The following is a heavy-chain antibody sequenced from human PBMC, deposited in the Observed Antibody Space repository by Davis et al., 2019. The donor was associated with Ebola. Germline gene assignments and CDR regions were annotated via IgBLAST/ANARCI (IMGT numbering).Heavy chain of an antibody. CDR2: ISSSGCTT. V-gene: IGHV3-11*01. CDR1: GFTFSDYY. Sequence: GESLKISCAASGFTFSDYYMSWIRQAPGKGLEWVSYISSSGCTTSYADSVRGRFTISRDNAKNSLDLQMNGLRVEDTAVYYCVKEQYTGSGAAWDVWGQGTTVTVSS. J-gene: IGHJ6*02. CDR3: VKEQYTGSGAAWDV. D-gene: IGHD3-10*01.